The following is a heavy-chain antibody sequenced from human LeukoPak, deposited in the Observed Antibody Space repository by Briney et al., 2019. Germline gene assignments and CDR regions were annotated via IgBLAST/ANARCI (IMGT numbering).Heavy chain of an antibody. V-gene: IGHV3-33*01. CDR3: ARVQGPWSGLGYPYYFDY. CDR2: IWYDGSNK. D-gene: IGHD3-3*01. J-gene: IGHJ4*02. CDR1: GFTFSSYG. Sequence: GRSLRLSCAASGFTFSSYGMHWVRQAPGKGLEWVAVIWYDGSNKYYADSVKGRFTISRDNSKNTLDLQMNSLRAEDTAVYYCARVQGPWSGLGYPYYFDYWGQGTLVTVSS.